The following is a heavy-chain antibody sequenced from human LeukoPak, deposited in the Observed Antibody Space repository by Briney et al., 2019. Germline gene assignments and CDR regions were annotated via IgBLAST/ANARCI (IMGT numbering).Heavy chain of an antibody. V-gene: IGHV4-30-4*01. CDR1: GGSISSGDYY. Sequence: SQTLSLTCTVSGGSISSGDYYWSWIRQPPGKGLEWIGYIYYSGSTYYNPSLKSRVTISVDTSKNQFSLKLSSVTAADTAVYYCARGRYYDILTGYLDYWGQGTLVTVSS. J-gene: IGHJ4*02. CDR2: IYYSGST. CDR3: ARGRYYDILTGYLDY. D-gene: IGHD3-9*01.